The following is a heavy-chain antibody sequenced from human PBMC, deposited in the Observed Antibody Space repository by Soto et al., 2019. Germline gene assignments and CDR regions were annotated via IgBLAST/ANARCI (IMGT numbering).Heavy chain of an antibody. V-gene: IGHV1-69*01. CDR2: A. CDR3: AVGLAAAGPFDY. D-gene: IGHD6-13*01. Sequence: ANYAQRFQGRVRITADESTTTAYMELRGLRSEDTAVYYCAVGLAAAGPFDYWGQGTLVTVSS. J-gene: IGHJ4*02.